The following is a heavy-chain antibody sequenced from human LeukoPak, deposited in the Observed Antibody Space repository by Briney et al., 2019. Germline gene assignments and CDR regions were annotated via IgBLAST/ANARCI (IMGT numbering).Heavy chain of an antibody. CDR1: RYTLTGYY. J-gene: IGHJ1*01. V-gene: IGHV1-2*02. D-gene: IGHD2-2*01. CDR2: INPNSGGT. CDR3: ARGNIVVVPAAMMVTQYFQH. Sequence: VASVKVSRTASRYTLTGYYMHGVRQAPAQGLEWMGWINPNSGGTNLAPNFQGRATMTRDTSISTAYMELSRLRSDDTAVYYCARGNIVVVPAAMMVTQYFQHWGQGTLVTVSS.